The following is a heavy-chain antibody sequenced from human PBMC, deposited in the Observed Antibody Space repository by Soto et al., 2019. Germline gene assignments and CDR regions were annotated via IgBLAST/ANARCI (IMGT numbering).Heavy chain of an antibody. J-gene: IGHJ5*02. Sequence: QVQLVQSGAEVKKPGASVKVSCKASGYTFTSYDINWVRQATGQGLEWMGWMNPNSGNTGYAQKFQGRVTMTRNTSISTAYMELSSLRSEDTAVYYCARLPTYLKSRRQQYSGYSGYDWVLFDPWGQGTLVTVSS. D-gene: IGHD5-12*01. CDR3: ARLPTYLKSRRQQYSGYSGYDWVLFDP. CDR2: MNPNSGNT. CDR1: GYTFTSYD. V-gene: IGHV1-8*01.